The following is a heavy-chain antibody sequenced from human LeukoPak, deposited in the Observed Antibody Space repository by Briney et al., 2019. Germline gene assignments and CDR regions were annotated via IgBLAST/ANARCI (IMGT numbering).Heavy chain of an antibody. CDR2: TYYRSKWYN. Sequence: SQTLSLTCAISGDSVSSNSAAWNWLRQSPSRGLEWLGRTYYRSKWYNDYAVSVKSRITINPDTSKNQFSLQLNSVTPEDTAVYYCAREVEIAVAGFDYWGQGTLVTVSS. CDR1: GDSVSSNSAA. V-gene: IGHV6-1*01. D-gene: IGHD6-19*01. J-gene: IGHJ4*02. CDR3: AREVEIAVAGFDY.